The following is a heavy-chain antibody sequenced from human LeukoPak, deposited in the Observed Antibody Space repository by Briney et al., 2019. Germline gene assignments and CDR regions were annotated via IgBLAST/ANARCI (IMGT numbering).Heavy chain of an antibody. CDR1: GGSISSSSYY. D-gene: IGHD5-18*01. J-gene: IGHJ4*02. Sequence: SETLSLTCTVSGGSISSSSYYWGWIRQPPGKGLEWIGSIYYSGSTYYNPSLKSRVTISVDTSKTQFSLKLSSVTAADTAVYYCARVEVNTAMVYYWGQGTLVTVSS. CDR2: IYYSGST. V-gene: IGHV4-39*07. CDR3: ARVEVNTAMVYY.